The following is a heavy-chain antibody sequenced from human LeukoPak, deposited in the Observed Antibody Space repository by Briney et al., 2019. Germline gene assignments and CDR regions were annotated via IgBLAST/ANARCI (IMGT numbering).Heavy chain of an antibody. V-gene: IGHV3-23*01. D-gene: IGHD5-18*01. J-gene: IGHJ6*02. CDR2: ISGSGGST. CDR1: GFTFSSYA. Sequence: GGSLRLSCAASGFTFSSYAMSWVRQAPGKGLEWVSAISGSGGSTYYADSVKGRFTISRDNSKNTLYLQMNSLRAEDTAVYYCAKVLTLRDTIHYYYYGMDVWGQGTTVTVSS. CDR3: AKVLTLRDTIHYYYYGMDV.